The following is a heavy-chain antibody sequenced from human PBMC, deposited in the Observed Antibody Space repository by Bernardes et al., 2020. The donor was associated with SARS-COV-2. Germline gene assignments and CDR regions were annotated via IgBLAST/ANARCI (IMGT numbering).Heavy chain of an antibody. V-gene: IGHV3-30*04. D-gene: IGHD5-12*01. J-gene: IGHJ6*02. CDR1: GFMFSSRA. Sequence: GGSLRVSCADSGFMFSSRAVHWVRQGPGKGLEWVTVISYDGSNKYYADSVKGRFTISRDNAKNTLYLQMNSLRAEDTAVYYCAREEGYVLGLSYHYYGMDVWGQGTTVTVSS. CDR3: AREEGYVLGLSYHYYGMDV. CDR2: ISYDGSNK.